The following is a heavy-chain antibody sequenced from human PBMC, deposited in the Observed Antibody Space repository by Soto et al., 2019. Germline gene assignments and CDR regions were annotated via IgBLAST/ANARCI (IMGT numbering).Heavy chain of an antibody. CDR1: GGSLSNGGFS. J-gene: IGHJ6*02. Sequence: QRELQESGSGLVKFSQTLSHTCAVSGGSLSNGGFSWSWIRKAPGKGLEWIAYIYHTGNILYNPSLRSRVTLSVDLSKNQDSLNLTSVTAADTAVYYCARGLALSNYYYGMDVWGQGTTVTVSS. D-gene: IGHD4-4*01. V-gene: IGHV4-30-2*01. CDR3: ARGLALSNYYYGMDV. CDR2: IYHTGNI.